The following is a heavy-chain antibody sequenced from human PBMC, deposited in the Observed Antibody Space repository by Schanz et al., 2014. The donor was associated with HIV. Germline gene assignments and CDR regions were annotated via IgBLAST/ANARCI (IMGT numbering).Heavy chain of an antibody. CDR1: GFTFSTND. CDR3: AKDRNYYESKYRGKGNYYYYYGMDV. CDR2: TSYDGTKK. J-gene: IGHJ6*02. Sequence: QVQLVESGGGVVQPGRSLRLSCAASGFTFSTNDMHWVRQAPGKGLEWVAVTSYDGTKKHYADSVKGRFTISRDNSKNTLSLLIKSLRAEDAAVYDCAKDRNYYESKYRGKGNYYYYYGMDVWGQGTTVTVSS. D-gene: IGHD3-22*01. V-gene: IGHV3-30*18.